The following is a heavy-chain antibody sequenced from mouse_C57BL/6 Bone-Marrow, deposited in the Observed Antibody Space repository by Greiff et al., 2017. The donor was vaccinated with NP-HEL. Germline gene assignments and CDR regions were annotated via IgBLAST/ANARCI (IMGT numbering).Heavy chain of an antibody. CDR3: ARYNPYAMDY. Sequence: EVQLVESGGGLVQPGGSLSLSCAASGFTFTDYYMSWVRQPPGKALEWLGFIRNKANGYTTEYSASVKGRFTISRDSSQSILYLQMNALRDEDSATYYCARYNPYAMDYWGQGTSVTVSS. J-gene: IGHJ4*01. CDR1: GFTFTDYY. CDR2: IRNKANGYTT. V-gene: IGHV7-3*01.